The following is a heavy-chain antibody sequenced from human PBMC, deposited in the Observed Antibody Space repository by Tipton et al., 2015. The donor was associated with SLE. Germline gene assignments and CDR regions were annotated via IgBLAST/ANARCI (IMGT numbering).Heavy chain of an antibody. CDR1: GGSISSYY. J-gene: IGHJ4*02. Sequence: LRLSCTVSGGSISSYYWSWIRQPPGKGLEWIGSIYHSGSTYYNPSLKSRVTISVDTSKNQFSLKLSSVTAADTAVYYCAGIAVAGKGYWGQGTLVTVSS. D-gene: IGHD6-19*01. V-gene: IGHV4-59*04. CDR2: IYHSGST. CDR3: AGIAVAGKGY.